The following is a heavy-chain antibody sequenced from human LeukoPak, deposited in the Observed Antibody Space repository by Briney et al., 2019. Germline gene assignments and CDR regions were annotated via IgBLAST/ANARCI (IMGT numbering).Heavy chain of an antibody. CDR1: GFTFSSYA. Sequence: PGGSLRLSCAATGFTFSSYAMSWVRQAPGKGLEWVSAISGSGGSTYYADSVKGRFTISRDNSKNTLYLQMNSLRAEDTAVYYCAKDPAYIAVAGRFDYWGQGTLVTVSS. J-gene: IGHJ4*02. V-gene: IGHV3-23*01. CDR3: AKDPAYIAVAGRFDY. D-gene: IGHD6-19*01. CDR2: ISGSGGST.